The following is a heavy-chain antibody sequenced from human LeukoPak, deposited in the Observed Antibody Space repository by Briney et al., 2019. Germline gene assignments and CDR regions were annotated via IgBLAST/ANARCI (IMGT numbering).Heavy chain of an antibody. CDR2: IYTSGST. CDR3: ARWIYSNYYYYYMDV. J-gene: IGHJ6*03. D-gene: IGHD4-11*01. V-gene: IGHV4-4*07. CDR1: GVSITSNY. Sequence: SETLSLTCTVSGVSITSNYWSWIRQPAGKGLEWIGRIYTSGSTNYNPSLKSRVTISVDTSKNQFSLKLSSVTAADTAVYYCARWIYSNYYYYYMDVWGKGTTVTVSS.